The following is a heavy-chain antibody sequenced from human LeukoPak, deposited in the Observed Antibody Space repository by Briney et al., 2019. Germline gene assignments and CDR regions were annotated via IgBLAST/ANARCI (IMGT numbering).Heavy chain of an antibody. Sequence: EASVKVSCKASGGTFSSYAISWVRQAPGQGLEWMGGIIPIFGTANYAQKFQGRVTITADESTSTAYMELSSLRSEDTAVYYCARAYYDLLYGMDVWGQGTTVTVSS. CDR3: ARAYYDLLYGMDV. CDR1: GGTFSSYA. D-gene: IGHD3-3*01. V-gene: IGHV1-69*13. J-gene: IGHJ6*02. CDR2: IIPIFGTA.